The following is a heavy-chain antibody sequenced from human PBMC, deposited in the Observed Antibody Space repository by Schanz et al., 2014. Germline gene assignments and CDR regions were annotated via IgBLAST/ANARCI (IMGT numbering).Heavy chain of an antibody. D-gene: IGHD5-12*01. J-gene: IGHJ4*02. CDR1: GFTFSDHW. CDR2: IKGDSSVK. Sequence: EVQLVESGGALVQPGGSLRLSCSASGFTFSDHWMSWVRQAPGKGLEWVANIKGDSSVKAYVDSVRGRFTLSRDNVKNAVYLQMNSLRVEDTAVYYCARDPNSVNELDDWGQGTLVTVSS. CDR3: ARDPNSVNELDD. V-gene: IGHV3-7*03.